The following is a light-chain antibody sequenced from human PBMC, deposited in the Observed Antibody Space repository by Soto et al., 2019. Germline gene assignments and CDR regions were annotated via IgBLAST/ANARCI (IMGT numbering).Light chain of an antibody. J-gene: IGLJ2*01. Sequence: QSALTQPASVSGSPGQSITISCTGTSSDVGGYHYVSWYQQHPGKATKLMIYEVSNRPSGVSNRFSGSKSGNTASLTISGLQAEDEADYYCSSYTSSSTRDVVFGGGTMLTVL. V-gene: IGLV2-14*01. CDR2: EVS. CDR1: SSDVGGYHY. CDR3: SSYTSSSTRDVV.